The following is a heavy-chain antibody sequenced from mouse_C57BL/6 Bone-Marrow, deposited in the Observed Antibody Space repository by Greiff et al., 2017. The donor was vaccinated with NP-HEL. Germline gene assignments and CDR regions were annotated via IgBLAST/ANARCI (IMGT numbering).Heavy chain of an antibody. V-gene: IGHV1-61*01. J-gene: IGHJ2*01. D-gene: IGHD2-2*01. Sequence: QVQLQQPGAELVRPGSSVKLSCKASGYTFTSYWMDWVKQRPGQGLEWIGNIYPSDSETHYNQKFKDKATLTVDKSSSTAYMQLSSLTSEDSAVYDCARGLWLRQGFDYWGQGTTLTVSS. CDR3: ARGLWLRQGFDY. CDR2: IYPSDSET. CDR1: GYTFTSYW.